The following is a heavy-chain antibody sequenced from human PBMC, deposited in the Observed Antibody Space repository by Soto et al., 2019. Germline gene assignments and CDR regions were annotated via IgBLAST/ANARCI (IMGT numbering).Heavy chain of an antibody. CDR1: GYTFTSYS. D-gene: IGHD6-19*01. Sequence: ASVNVSCKASGYTFTSYSIRSVRQAPGQGLERMGWISAYNGNTNYAQALQGRVTMTTDTSTSTAYMELRSLRSDDTAVYYCERSPGIAVADPFDYWGQGTLVTVSS. CDR2: ISAYNGNT. J-gene: IGHJ4*02. CDR3: ERSPGIAVADPFDY. V-gene: IGHV1-18*04.